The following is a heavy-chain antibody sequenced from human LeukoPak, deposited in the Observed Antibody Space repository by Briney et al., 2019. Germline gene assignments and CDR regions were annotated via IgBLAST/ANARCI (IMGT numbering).Heavy chain of an antibody. J-gene: IGHJ4*02. V-gene: IGHV4-59*01. CDR2: IYYSGST. Sequence: SETLSLTCTVSGGSISSYYWSWIRQPPGKGLEWVGYIYYSGSTNYNPSLKSRVTISVDTSKNQFSLKLSSVTAADTAVYYCASQGYPMVRGVIIWGQGTLVTVSS. CDR1: GGSISSYY. D-gene: IGHD3-10*01. CDR3: ASQGYPMVRGVII.